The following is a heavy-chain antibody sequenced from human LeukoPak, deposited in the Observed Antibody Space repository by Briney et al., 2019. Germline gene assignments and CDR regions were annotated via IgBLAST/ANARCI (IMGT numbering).Heavy chain of an antibody. V-gene: IGHV3-23*01. J-gene: IGHJ4*02. D-gene: IGHD6-6*01. CDR3: AKDQHGSSSGLLNY. Sequence: GGSLRLSCAASGFTFSSYAMSWVRQAPGKGLEWVSAISGSGGSTYYADSVKGRFTISRDNSKNTLYLQMNSLRAEDTAVYYCAKDQHGSSSGLLNYWGQGTLVTVSS. CDR2: ISGSGGST. CDR1: GFTFSSYA.